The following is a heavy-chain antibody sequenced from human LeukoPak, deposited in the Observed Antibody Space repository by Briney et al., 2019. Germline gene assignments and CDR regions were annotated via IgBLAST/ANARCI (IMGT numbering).Heavy chain of an antibody. D-gene: IGHD6-19*01. V-gene: IGHV3-64*01. Sequence: GGSLRLSCAASGFTFSSYAMHWVRQAPGKGLEYVSAISSNGGSTYYANSVKGRFTISRDNSKNTLYLQMNSLRAEDTAVYYCARDRSTIAVAAPDYWGQGTLVTVSS. CDR3: ARDRSTIAVAAPDY. CDR2: ISSNGGST. CDR1: GFTFSSYA. J-gene: IGHJ4*02.